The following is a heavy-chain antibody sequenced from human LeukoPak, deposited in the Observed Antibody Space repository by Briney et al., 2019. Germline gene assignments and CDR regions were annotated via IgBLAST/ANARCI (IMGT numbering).Heavy chain of an antibody. CDR3: ARVRTTVTTFDAFDI. J-gene: IGHJ3*02. CDR1: GFTFSSHW. CDR2: IKQDGSEK. Sequence: GGSLRLSCAASGFTFSSHWMSWVRQAPGKGLEWVANIKQDGSEKYYVDSVKGRFTISGDNAKNSLYLQMNSLRAEDTAVYYCARVRTTVTTFDAFDIWGQGTMVTVSS. V-gene: IGHV3-7*01. D-gene: IGHD4-17*01.